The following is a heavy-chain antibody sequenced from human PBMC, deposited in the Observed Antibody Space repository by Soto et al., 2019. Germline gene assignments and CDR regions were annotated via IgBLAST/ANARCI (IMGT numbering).Heavy chain of an antibody. CDR1: GYTFTSYD. J-gene: IGHJ2*01. V-gene: IGHV1-8*01. Sequence: ASVKVSCKASGYTFTSYDINWVRQATGQGLEWMGWMNPNSGNTGYAERLQGRVTMTTDTSTSTVYMELWRLRSDDTAMYYCARSYSYGSYWYFDLWGRGTLVTVSS. D-gene: IGHD5-18*01. CDR3: ARSYSYGSYWYFDL. CDR2: MNPNSGNT.